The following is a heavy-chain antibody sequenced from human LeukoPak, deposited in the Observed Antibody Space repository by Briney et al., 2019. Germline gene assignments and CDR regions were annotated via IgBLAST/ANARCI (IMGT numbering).Heavy chain of an antibody. J-gene: IGHJ4*02. D-gene: IGHD3-22*01. CDR2: IYYSGST. V-gene: IGHV4-59*01. Sequence: SETLSLTCTVSGGSISSYYWNWIRQPPGKGLEWIGYIYYSGSTNYNPSLKSRVTMSVHTSKNQFSLNLSSVTAADTAFYYCARDRLAYYDRSGLDCWGQGTLVTVSS. CDR3: ARDRLAYYDRSGLDC. CDR1: GGSISSYY.